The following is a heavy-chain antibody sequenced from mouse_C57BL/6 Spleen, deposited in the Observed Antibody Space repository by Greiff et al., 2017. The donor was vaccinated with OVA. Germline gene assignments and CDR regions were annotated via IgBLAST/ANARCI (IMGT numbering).Heavy chain of an antibody. CDR1: GFTFSSYA. Sequence: EVNLVESGGGLVKPGGSLKLSCAASGFTFSSYAMSWVRQTPEKRLEWVATISDGGSYTYYPDNVKGRFTISRDNAKNNLYLQMSHLKSEDTAMYYCARGYYGSSPYYAMDYWGQGTSVTVSS. J-gene: IGHJ4*01. CDR3: ARGYYGSSPYYAMDY. D-gene: IGHD1-1*01. CDR2: ISDGGSYT. V-gene: IGHV5-4*03.